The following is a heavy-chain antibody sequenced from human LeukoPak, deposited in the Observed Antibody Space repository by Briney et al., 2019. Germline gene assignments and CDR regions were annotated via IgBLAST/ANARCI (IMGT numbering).Heavy chain of an antibody. J-gene: IGHJ4*02. CDR3: ARDPSNSSGWRAWGDY. CDR1: GYSFTKYG. D-gene: IGHD6-25*01. V-gene: IGHV1-18*01. Sequence: GASVNVSCKASGYSFTKYGINWVRQPPGQGLEWMGWISTYNGDTKYAQKFQGRVTMTTDTSTSTAYMELRSLRSDDTAVYYCARDPSNSSGWRAWGDYWGQGTLVTVSS. CDR2: ISTYNGDT.